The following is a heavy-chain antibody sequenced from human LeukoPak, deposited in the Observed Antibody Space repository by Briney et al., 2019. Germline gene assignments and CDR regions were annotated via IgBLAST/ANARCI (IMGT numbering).Heavy chain of an antibody. CDR2: IYYSGST. J-gene: IGHJ4*02. Sequence: PSETLSLTCTVSGDSISSSSYYWGWIRQPPGKGLEWIGSIYYSGSTYYNPSLKSRVTISVDTSKNQFSLKLSSVTAADTAVYYCAKGPWSHHDYWGQGTLVTVSS. V-gene: IGHV4-39*07. CDR1: GDSISSSSYY. CDR3: AKGPWSHHDY.